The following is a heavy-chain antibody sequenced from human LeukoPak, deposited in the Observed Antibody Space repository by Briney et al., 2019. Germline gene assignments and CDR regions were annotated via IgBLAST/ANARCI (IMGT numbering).Heavy chain of an antibody. V-gene: IGHV3-30*02. CDR3: AKSRRALLWFGEFALDY. D-gene: IGHD3-10*01. J-gene: IGHJ4*02. CDR2: IRYDGSNK. CDR1: GFTFSSYG. Sequence: GGSLRLSCAASGFTFSSYGMHWVRQAPGKGLEWVAFIRYDGSNKYYADSVKGRFTISRDNSKNTLYLQMNSLRAEDTAVYYCAKSRRALLWFGEFALDYWGQGTLVTVSS.